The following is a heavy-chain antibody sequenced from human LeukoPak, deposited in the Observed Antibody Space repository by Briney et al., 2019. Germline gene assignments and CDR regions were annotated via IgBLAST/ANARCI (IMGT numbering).Heavy chain of an antibody. Sequence: GSSVKVSCKASGGTFSSYAISWVRQAPGQGLEWMGGIIPIFGTANYAQKFQGRVTITADESTSTAYMELSSLRSEDTAVYYCARGRVSSTRVSYYYYMDVWGKGTTVTISS. CDR2: IIPIFGTA. V-gene: IGHV1-69*01. CDR1: GGTFSSYA. D-gene: IGHD2-2*01. CDR3: ARGRVSSTRVSYYYYMDV. J-gene: IGHJ6*03.